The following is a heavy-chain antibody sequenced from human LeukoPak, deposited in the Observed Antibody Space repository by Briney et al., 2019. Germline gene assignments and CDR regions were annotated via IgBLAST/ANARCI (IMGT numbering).Heavy chain of an antibody. V-gene: IGHV5-51*01. CDR3: ARQTAMGRSGDY. J-gene: IGHJ4*02. Sequence: GESLKISCKASGYSFTSYWIGWVRQMPGKGLEWMGNIDPSDSETRYTPSFQGQVTISVDKSLTTADLQWNSLKASDTAMYYCARQTAMGRSGDYWGQGTLVTVSS. CDR2: IDPSDSET. CDR1: GYSFTSYW. D-gene: IGHD5-18*01.